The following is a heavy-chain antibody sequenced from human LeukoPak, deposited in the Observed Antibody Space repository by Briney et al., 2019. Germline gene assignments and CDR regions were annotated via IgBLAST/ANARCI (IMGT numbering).Heavy chain of an antibody. CDR2: FSGGDGST. CDR3: TKWNGYADY. D-gene: IGHD2-2*01. V-gene: IGHV3-23*01. CDR1: GFTFSSFA. Sequence: PGGSLRLSCVASGFTFSSFAMHWVRQAPGKGLEWVSGFSGGDGSTHYADSVKGRFTISRDYSENTAFLQMNSLRAEDTAVYYCTKWNGYADYWGQGTLVTVSS. J-gene: IGHJ4*02.